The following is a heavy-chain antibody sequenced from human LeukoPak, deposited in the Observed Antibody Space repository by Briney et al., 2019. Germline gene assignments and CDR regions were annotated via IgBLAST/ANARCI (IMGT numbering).Heavy chain of an antibody. V-gene: IGHV3-33*01. J-gene: IGHJ4*02. D-gene: IGHD6-19*01. CDR1: GFIFSDCG. CDR2: IWYDGSNK. Sequence: GGSLRLSCAASGFIFSDCGMHWVRQAPGKGLEWVAVIWYDGSNKYYADSVKGRFTVSRDNSKNKLDMQMNSLRAEDTAVDYCARDLDSSGWNLDFGYWGQGTLVTVSS. CDR3: ARDLDSSGWNLDFGY.